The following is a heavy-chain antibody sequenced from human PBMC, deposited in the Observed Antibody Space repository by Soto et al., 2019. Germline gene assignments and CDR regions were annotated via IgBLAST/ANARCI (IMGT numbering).Heavy chain of an antibody. V-gene: IGHV1-2*06. J-gene: IGHJ6*02. CDR2: INPNSGGT. D-gene: IGHD2-21*02. CDR1: GYIFTDYY. Sequence: AASVKVSCKAFGYIFTDYYMHWVRQAPGQELGWMGRINPNSGGTNYAQKFQGRVTMTRDTSISTAYTELSKLISDDTAVYYCATQFHHCGGDCYRGPYFGMDVWGQGTTVTVSS. CDR3: ATQFHHCGGDCYRGPYFGMDV.